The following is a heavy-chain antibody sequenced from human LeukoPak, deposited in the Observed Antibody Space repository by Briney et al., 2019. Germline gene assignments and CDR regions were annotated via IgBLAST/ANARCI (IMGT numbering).Heavy chain of an antibody. J-gene: IGHJ4*02. CDR3: AKDYFGVVVMVGFDY. CDR1: GFTFSSYA. V-gene: IGHV3-23*01. CDR2: IRGSGGST. D-gene: IGHD2-15*01. Sequence: AGSLRLSCAASGFTFSSYAMSWVRQAPGKGLEWFSAIRGSGGSTYYADPVKGRFTISRDNSKSTLALQMNSLRAEDTAGYYCAKDYFGVVVMVGFDYWGQGTLVTVSS.